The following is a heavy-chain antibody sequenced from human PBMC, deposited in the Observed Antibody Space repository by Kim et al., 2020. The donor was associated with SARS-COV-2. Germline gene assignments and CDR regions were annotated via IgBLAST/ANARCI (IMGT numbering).Heavy chain of an antibody. D-gene: IGHD3-3*01. Sequence: GGSLRLSCAASGFTFSSYSMNWVRQAPGKGLEWVSYISSSSSTIYYADSVKGRFTISRDNAKNSLYLQMNSLRDEDTAVYYCAREADYDFWSGYWVAAEYYYYGMDVWGQGTTVTVSS. CDR2: ISSSSSTI. J-gene: IGHJ6*02. V-gene: IGHV3-48*02. CDR1: GFTFSSYS. CDR3: AREADYDFWSGYWVAAEYYYYGMDV.